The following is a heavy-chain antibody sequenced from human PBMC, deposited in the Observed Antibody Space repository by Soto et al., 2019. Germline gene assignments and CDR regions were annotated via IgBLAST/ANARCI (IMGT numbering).Heavy chain of an antibody. CDR2: ISGPSGTI. D-gene: IGHD6-13*01. J-gene: IGHJ4*02. V-gene: IGHV3-48*02. CDR1: GFTFSSYS. Sequence: EVQLVESGGGLVQPGGSLRLSCAASGFTFSSYSMNWVRQAPGKGLEWVSYISGPSGTIYYADSVKGRFTISRDNAKNSLYLQMNSLRDEDTAVYYCARDDFRAAGGTRGDFDYWGQGTLVTVSS. CDR3: ARDDFRAAGGTRGDFDY.